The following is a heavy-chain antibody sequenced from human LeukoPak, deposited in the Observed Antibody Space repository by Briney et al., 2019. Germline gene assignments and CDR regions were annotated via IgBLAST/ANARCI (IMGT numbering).Heavy chain of an antibody. CDR1: GWSISSYY. Sequence: SETLSLTCTVSGWSISSYYWSWIRQPPGKGLEWIGYIYYSGSTNYNPSLKSRVTISVDTSKNQFSLKLSSVTAADTAVYYCARRTVDCSSTSCYVGAFDIWGQGTMVTVSS. CDR3: ARRTVDCSSTSCYVGAFDI. CDR2: IYYSGST. D-gene: IGHD2-2*01. J-gene: IGHJ3*02. V-gene: IGHV4-59*08.